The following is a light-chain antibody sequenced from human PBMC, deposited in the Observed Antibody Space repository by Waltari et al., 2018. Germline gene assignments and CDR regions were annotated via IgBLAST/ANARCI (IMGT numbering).Light chain of an antibody. CDR2: VHSGGTQ. V-gene: IGLV4-69*01. CDR1: SGHSNYA. CDR3: QTWGTGVHVV. J-gene: IGLJ2*01. Sequence: QVVLTQSPSVSASRGASVKLTCTLSSGHSNYAIAWHQQQPGKGPRFLMKVHSGGTQFKGDGIPDRFTGSSSGSERYLTISSLQSDDEADYYCQTWGTGVHVVFGGGTKLTVL.